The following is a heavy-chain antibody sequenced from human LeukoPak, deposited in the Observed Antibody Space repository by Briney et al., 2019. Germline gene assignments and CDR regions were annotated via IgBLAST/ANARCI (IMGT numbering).Heavy chain of an antibody. CDR1: GFSLTTTGMC. D-gene: IGHD3-22*01. CDR2: IDWDGDK. J-gene: IGHJ4*02. V-gene: IGHV2-70*11. Sequence: KVSGPALVKPKQTPTLTCTFSGFSLTTTGMCVSWIRQPPGKALEWLARIDWDGDKYYSTSLKTNLTISKDTSKNQVVLIMTNVDPVDTATYYCARTTYYSESGGYTPGYFDYWGQGARVTVSS. CDR3: ARTTYYSESGGYTPGYFDY.